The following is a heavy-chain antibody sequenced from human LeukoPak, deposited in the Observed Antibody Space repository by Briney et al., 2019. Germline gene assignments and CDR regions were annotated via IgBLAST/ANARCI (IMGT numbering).Heavy chain of an antibody. Sequence: GGSLRLSCAASGFNFIDYSMNWVRQAPGKGLEWISYIGISSGNTKYADSVKGRFTISRDKARNSLYLQMNSLRVEDTAVYYCARDHRYAFDNWGRGTLVSVSS. CDR1: GFNFIDYS. D-gene: IGHD5-12*01. CDR2: IGISSGNT. J-gene: IGHJ4*01. CDR3: ARDHRYAFDN. V-gene: IGHV3-48*01.